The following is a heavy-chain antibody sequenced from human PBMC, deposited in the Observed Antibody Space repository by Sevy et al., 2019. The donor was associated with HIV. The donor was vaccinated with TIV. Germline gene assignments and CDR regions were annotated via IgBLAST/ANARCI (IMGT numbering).Heavy chain of an antibody. D-gene: IGHD3-22*01. CDR2: INQDGNEK. J-gene: IGHJ4*02. V-gene: IGHV3-7*01. CDR1: GXXLSPXX. CDR3: AXXTYHYDSNXXYPVX. Sequence: GGSLRLSCVAXGXXLSPXXMTWVRQAPGKGLEWVANINQDGNEKYYVDSVKGRFTVSRDNAKNALYLQMYSLRVEDTAVYXCAXXTYHYDSNXXYPVXXGQGTRVTVSS.